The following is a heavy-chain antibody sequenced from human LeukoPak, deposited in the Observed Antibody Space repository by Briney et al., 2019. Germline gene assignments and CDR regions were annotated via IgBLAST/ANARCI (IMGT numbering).Heavy chain of an antibody. J-gene: IGHJ6*03. D-gene: IGHD6-6*01. Sequence: GGSLRLSCAASGFTFSSYGMHWVRQAPGKGLEWVSFIRYDGSNKYYADSVKGRFTISRDNSENTLYLQMNSLRAEDTAVYYCAKHPGSSSVYYYMDVWGKGTTVTVSS. CDR3: AKHPGSSSVYYYMDV. CDR1: GFTFSSYG. V-gene: IGHV3-30*02. CDR2: IRYDGSNK.